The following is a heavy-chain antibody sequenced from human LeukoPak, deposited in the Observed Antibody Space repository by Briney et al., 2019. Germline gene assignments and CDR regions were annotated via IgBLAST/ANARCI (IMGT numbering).Heavy chain of an antibody. CDR2: ISSSSSYI. CDR1: GFTLSSYS. CDR3: ARDLYDSGAYSSPIDY. D-gene: IGHD3-22*01. Sequence: GGSLRLSCAASGFTLSSYSMNWVRQAPGKGLEWVSSISSSSSYIHSADSVRGRFTISRDNAKNSLYLQMNSLRAEDTAVYYCARDLYDSGAYSSPIDYWGQGTLVTVSS. V-gene: IGHV3-21*01. J-gene: IGHJ4*02.